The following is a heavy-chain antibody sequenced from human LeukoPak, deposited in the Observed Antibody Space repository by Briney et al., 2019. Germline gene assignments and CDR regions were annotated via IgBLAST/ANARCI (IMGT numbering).Heavy chain of an antibody. J-gene: IGHJ6*02. CDR3: TNSDYYYGMDV. V-gene: IGHV3-15*01. CDR2: IKSKTDGGTT. D-gene: IGHD2-15*01. CDR1: GLTFSNAW. Sequence: PGGSLRLSCAASGLTFSNAWMSWVRQASGKGLEWVGRIKSKTDGGTTDYAAPVKGRFTISRDDSKNTLYLQMNSLKTEDTAVYYCTNSDYYYGMDVWGQGTTVTVSS.